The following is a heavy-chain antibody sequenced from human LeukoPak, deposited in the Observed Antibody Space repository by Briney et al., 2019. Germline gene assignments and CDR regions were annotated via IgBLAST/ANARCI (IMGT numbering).Heavy chain of an antibody. J-gene: IGHJ3*02. CDR3: AKGSLRFLEWLSLDAFDI. CDR1: GFTFSSYA. CDR2: ISGSSGST. Sequence: GGSLRLSCAASGFTFSSYAMSWVRQAPGKGLEWVSTISGSSGSTYYADSVKGRFTISRDNSKNTLYLQMNSLRAEDTAVYYCAKGSLRFLEWLSLDAFDIWGQGTMVTVSS. D-gene: IGHD3-3*01. V-gene: IGHV3-23*01.